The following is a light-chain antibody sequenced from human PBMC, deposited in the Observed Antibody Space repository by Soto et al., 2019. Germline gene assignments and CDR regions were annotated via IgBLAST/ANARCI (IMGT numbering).Light chain of an antibody. Sequence: QFALTQPASVSGSPGQSITISCTGTSSDVGSYHLVSWYQQYPGKAPKLIIFEVSERPSGVSNRFSGSKSGNTASLTISGLQAEDEADYYCCSYAGSSTFYVFGTGTKVTVL. CDR2: EVS. V-gene: IGLV2-23*02. J-gene: IGLJ1*01. CDR1: SSDVGSYHL. CDR3: CSYAGSSTFYV.